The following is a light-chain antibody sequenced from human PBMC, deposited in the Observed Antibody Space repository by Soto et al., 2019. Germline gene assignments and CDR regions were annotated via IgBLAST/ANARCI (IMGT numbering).Light chain of an antibody. J-gene: IGKJ1*01. CDR3: QQYNSWLGT. V-gene: IGKV3-11*01. Sequence: EIVLTQSPATLSLSPGERATLSCRASQSVSSYLAWYQQKPGQAPRLLIYDASNRATGIPARFSGSGSGTDFTLTISSLEPEDFAVYYCQQYNSWLGTFGQGTKVEIK. CDR2: DAS. CDR1: QSVSSY.